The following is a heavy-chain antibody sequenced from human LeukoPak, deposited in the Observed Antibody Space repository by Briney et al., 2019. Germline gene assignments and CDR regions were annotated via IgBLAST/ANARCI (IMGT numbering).Heavy chain of an antibody. CDR1: GFTLDSYL. CDR2: IKKDGSEE. V-gene: IGHV3-7*01. D-gene: IGHD1-14*01. J-gene: IGHJ3*01. CDR3: ARSNPNRNALDL. Sequence: GGSLRLSCAASGFTLDSYLMSWVRQAPGRGLEWVANIKKDGSEENYLDSVKGRFTVSRDNAKNSLYLQMNSLRGEDTAVYYCARSNPNRNALDLWGQGTMVTISS.